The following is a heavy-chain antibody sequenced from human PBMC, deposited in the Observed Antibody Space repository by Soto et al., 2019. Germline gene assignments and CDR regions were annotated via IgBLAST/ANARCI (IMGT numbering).Heavy chain of an antibody. CDR2: ISAYNGNT. V-gene: IGHV1-18*01. J-gene: IGHJ5*02. D-gene: IGHD3-22*01. CDR3: ERVKGSGYHNWFDP. Sequence: ASVKVSCKASGGTFSSYAISWVRQAPGQGLEWMGWISAYNGNTNYAQKLQGRVTMTTDTSTSTAYLELRSLRSDDTAVYYCERVKGSGYHNWFDPWGQGTLVTVSS. CDR1: GGTFSSYA.